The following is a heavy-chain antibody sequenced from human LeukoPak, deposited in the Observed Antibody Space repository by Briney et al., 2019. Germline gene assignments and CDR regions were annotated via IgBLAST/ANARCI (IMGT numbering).Heavy chain of an antibody. CDR2: IYYSGRT. CDR1: GGSISSGDYY. V-gene: IGHV4-30-4*01. CDR3: AREGTMVRGVLDY. D-gene: IGHD3-10*01. J-gene: IGHJ4*02. Sequence: PSETLSLTCTVSGGSISSGDYYWSWIRQPPGKGLEWIGYIYYSGRTYYNPSLKSRVTISVDTSKNQFSLKLSSVTAADTAGYYCAREGTMVRGVLDYWGQGTLVTVSS.